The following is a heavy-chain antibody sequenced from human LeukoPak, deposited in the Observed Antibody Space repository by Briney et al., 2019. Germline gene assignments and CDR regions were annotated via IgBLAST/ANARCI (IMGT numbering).Heavy chain of an antibody. CDR3: ARDYGTMYYYDSSGSAFDI. CDR2: INPNSGDT. J-gene: IGHJ3*02. D-gene: IGHD3-22*01. V-gene: IGHV1-2*02. CDR1: GYTFSDYY. Sequence: GASVKVSCKTSGYTFSDYYIHWIRQAPGQGLEWVGWINPNSGDTDYAQKFQGRVTVTRDTSISTAYMELGRLRSDDTAVYYCARDYGTMYYYDSSGSAFDIWGQGTMVTVSS.